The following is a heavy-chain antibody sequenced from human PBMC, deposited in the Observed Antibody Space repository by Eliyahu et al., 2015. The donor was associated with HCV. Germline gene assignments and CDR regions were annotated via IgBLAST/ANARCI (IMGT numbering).Heavy chain of an antibody. CDR3: ARQRYCSGGSCYSISFDY. V-gene: IGHV1-2*06. CDR2: INPNSGGT. D-gene: IGHD2-15*01. J-gene: IGHJ4*02. CDR1: GYTFTGYY. Sequence: QVQLVQSGAEVKKPGASVKVSCKASGYTFTGYYMHWVRQAPGQGLEWMGRINPNSGGTNYAQKFQGRVTMTRDTSISTAYMELSRLRSDDTAVYYCARQRYCSGGSCYSISFDYWGQGTLVTVSS.